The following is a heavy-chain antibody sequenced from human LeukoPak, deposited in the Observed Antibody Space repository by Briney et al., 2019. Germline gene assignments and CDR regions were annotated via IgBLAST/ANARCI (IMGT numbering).Heavy chain of an antibody. D-gene: IGHD2-15*01. CDR3: AKDVFFHCSGGSCHPFDY. V-gene: IGHV3-23*01. CDR2: ISGSGGST. Sequence: GGSLRLSCAGSGFTFSSYAMSWVRQAPGKGLEWVSAISGSGGSTYYADSVKGRFTISRDNSKNTLYLQMNSLRAEDTAVYYCAKDVFFHCSGGSCHPFDYWGQGTLVTVSS. J-gene: IGHJ4*02. CDR1: GFTFSSYA.